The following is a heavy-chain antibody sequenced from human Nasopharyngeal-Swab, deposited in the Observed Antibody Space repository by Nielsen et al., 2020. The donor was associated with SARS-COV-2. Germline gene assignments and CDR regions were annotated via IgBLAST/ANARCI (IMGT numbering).Heavy chain of an antibody. Sequence: GESLKISCAASGFTFSSYSMNWVRQAPGKGLEWVSSISSSSSYIYYADSVKGRFTISRDNAKNSLYLQMNSLRAEDTAVYYCATGGSGYYFLWWGQGTLVTVSS. CDR3: ATGGSGYYFLW. D-gene: IGHD3-22*01. V-gene: IGHV3-21*01. J-gene: IGHJ4*02. CDR2: ISSSSSYI. CDR1: GFTFSSYS.